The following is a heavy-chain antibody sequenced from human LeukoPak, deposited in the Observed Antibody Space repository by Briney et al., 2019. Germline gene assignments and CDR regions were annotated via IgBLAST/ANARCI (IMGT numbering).Heavy chain of an antibody. CDR3: AKDRRSVLMVYALGSFDI. CDR1: GFTFSDQY. V-gene: IGHV3-23*01. Sequence: GGSLRLSCAASGFTFSDQYMNWIRQAPGKGLEWVSAISGSGGSTYYADSVKGRFTISRDNSKNPLYLQMNSLRADDTAVYYCAKDRRSVLMVYALGSFDIWGQGTMVTVSP. CDR2: ISGSGGST. D-gene: IGHD2-8*01. J-gene: IGHJ3*02.